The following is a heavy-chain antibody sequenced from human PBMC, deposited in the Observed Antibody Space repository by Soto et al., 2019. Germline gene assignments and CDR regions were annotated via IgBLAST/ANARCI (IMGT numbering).Heavy chain of an antibody. Sequence: QVQLQQWGAGLLKPSETLSLTCAVYGKSLSGYYWSWMRQPPGKALEWIGEINHSGKTNYNPSLKSRVTISVDTSKNQLCLNLSSVTAADTAMYYCARHHVRGRTIAGAAEFWGQGTLVTVSS. J-gene: IGHJ4*02. CDR2: INHSGKT. CDR3: ARHHVRGRTIAGAAEF. D-gene: IGHD1-26*01. V-gene: IGHV4-34*01. CDR1: GKSLSGYY.